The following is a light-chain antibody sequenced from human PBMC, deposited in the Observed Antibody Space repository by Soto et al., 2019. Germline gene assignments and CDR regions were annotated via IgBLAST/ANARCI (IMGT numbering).Light chain of an antibody. CDR3: QQYNNWPLT. J-gene: IGKJ4*01. Sequence: EIVMTQSPATLSVSPGERATLSCRASQSVSSNLAWYQQKPGQAPRLLTYGASTRATGIPARFSGSGSGTAFPLTISSLQSEDFAVYYCQQYNNWPLTFGGGTKVEIK. CDR1: QSVSSN. V-gene: IGKV3-15*01. CDR2: GAS.